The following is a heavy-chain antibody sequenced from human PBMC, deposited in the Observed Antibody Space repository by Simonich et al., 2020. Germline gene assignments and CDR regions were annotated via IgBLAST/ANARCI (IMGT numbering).Heavy chain of an antibody. CDR1: GHTFTSYG. CDR2: LSAYNGNT. D-gene: IGHD2-15*01. J-gene: IGHJ4*02. Sequence: QVQLVQSGAEVKKPGASVKVSCKASGHTFTSYGISGVRQAPGQGLEWMGRLSAYNGNTTYAQKLQGRVTMTTDTSTSQAYKELRSLRSDDTAVYYCARASRGTWWYYYFDYWGQGTLVTVSS. CDR3: ARASRGTWWYYYFDY. V-gene: IGHV1-18*01.